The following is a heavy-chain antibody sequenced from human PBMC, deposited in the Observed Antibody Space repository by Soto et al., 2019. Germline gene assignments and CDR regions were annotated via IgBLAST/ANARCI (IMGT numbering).Heavy chain of an antibody. V-gene: IGHV1-58*01. CDR1: GFTFTSSA. D-gene: IGHD6-19*01. CDR3: APDRQWLGSFDY. Sequence: SVKVSCKASGFTFTSSAVQWVRQARGQRLEWIGWVVVGSGNTNYAQKFQERVTITRDMSTSTAYMELSSLRSEDTAVYYCAPDRQWLGSFDYWGQGTLATVSS. CDR2: VVVGSGNT. J-gene: IGHJ4*02.